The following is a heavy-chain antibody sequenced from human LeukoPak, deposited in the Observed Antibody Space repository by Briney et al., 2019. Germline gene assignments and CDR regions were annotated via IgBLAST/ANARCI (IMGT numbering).Heavy chain of an antibody. Sequence: PGGSLRLSCAASGFTFSSYGMHWVRQAPGKGLEWVAVIWYDGSNKYYADSVKGRFTISRDNSKNTLYLQMNSLRAEDTAVYYCARVHSGSHPDFDLWGRGTLVTVSS. CDR3: ARVHSGSHPDFDL. V-gene: IGHV3-33*01. CDR1: GFTFSSYG. J-gene: IGHJ2*01. D-gene: IGHD1-26*01. CDR2: IWYDGSNK.